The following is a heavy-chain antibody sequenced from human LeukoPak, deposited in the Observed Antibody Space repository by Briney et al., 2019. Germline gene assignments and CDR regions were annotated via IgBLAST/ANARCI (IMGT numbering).Heavy chain of an antibody. CDR3: ARYYYDSSGYPENQFDY. D-gene: IGHD3-22*01. J-gene: IGHJ4*02. CDR1: GYTFTAYY. Sequence: ASVKVSCKASGYTFTAYYIHWVRQAPGQGLEWMGWINPNSGATNYAQKLQGRVTMTTDTSTSTAYMELRSLRSDDTAVYYCARYYYDSSGYPENQFDYWGQGTLVTVSS. V-gene: IGHV1-2*02. CDR2: INPNSGAT.